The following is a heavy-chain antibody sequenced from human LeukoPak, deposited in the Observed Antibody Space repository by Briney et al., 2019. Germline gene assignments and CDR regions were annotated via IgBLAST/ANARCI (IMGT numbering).Heavy chain of an antibody. Sequence: ASVKVSCKASGYTFTSYAMHWVRQAPGQRLEWMGWINAGNGNTKYSQKFQGRVTITRDTSASTAYMELSSLRSEDTAVYYCARGSIAAAGTLFDYWGQGTLVTVSS. CDR2: INAGNGNT. J-gene: IGHJ4*02. CDR3: ARGSIAAAGTLFDY. D-gene: IGHD6-13*01. CDR1: GYTFTSYA. V-gene: IGHV1-3*01.